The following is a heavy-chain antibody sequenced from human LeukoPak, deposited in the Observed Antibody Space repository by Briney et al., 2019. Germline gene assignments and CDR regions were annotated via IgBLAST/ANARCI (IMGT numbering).Heavy chain of an antibody. CDR1: GVSTTNGIYY. CDR2: VHNVGST. CDR3: ARHAEYNSGWHFYLDH. V-gene: IGHV4-39*01. Sequence: SGTLSLTCTGSGVSTTNGIYYWAWIRQPPGKRLEWIGSVHNVGSTYYNLSLRSRVTMSIDTSKNQFSLRLNSVTAADTAVYYCARHAEYNSGWHFYLDHWGQGILVTVSS. D-gene: IGHD6-19*01. J-gene: IGHJ4*02.